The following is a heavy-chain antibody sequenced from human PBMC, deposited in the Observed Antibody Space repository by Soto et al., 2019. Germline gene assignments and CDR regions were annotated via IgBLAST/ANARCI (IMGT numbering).Heavy chain of an antibody. CDR3: AKDPPSYYYDSSGYCYGYFDY. J-gene: IGHJ4*02. Sequence: PGGSLRLSCAASGFTFSSYAMSWVRQAPGKGLEWVSAISGSGGSTYYADSVKGRFTISRDNSKNTLYLQMNSLRAEDTAVYYCAKDPPSYYYDSSGYCYGYFDYWGQGTLVTVSS. D-gene: IGHD3-22*01. CDR2: ISGSGGST. CDR1: GFTFSSYA. V-gene: IGHV3-23*01.